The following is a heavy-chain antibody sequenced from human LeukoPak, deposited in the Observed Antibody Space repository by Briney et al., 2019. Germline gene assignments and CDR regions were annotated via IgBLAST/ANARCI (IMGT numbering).Heavy chain of an antibody. CDR2: VHYSGTT. J-gene: IGHJ4*02. V-gene: IGHV4-59*01. Sequence: SETLSLTCTVSDGSITNYDWSWVRQPPGKGLEFIGHVHYSGTTNYNPSLRSRVTISIDTPKKHFFLKLKSVTAADTVVYYCATGYGDFRVEGRYFYSWGQGTLVTVSS. CDR3: ATGYGDFRVEGRYFYS. D-gene: IGHD4-17*01. CDR1: DGSITNYD.